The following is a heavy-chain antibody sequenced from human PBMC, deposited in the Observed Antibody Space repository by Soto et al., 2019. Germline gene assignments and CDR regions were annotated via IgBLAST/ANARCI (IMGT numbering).Heavy chain of an antibody. V-gene: IGHV1-69*02. CDR2: IIPILGIA. Sequence: QVQLVQSGAEVKKPGSSVKVSCKASGGTFSSYTISWVRQAPGQGLEWMGRIIPILGIANYAQKFQGRVTITADKSTSTAYMELSSLRSEDTAVYYCSITYCSGGSCSGQTSYYYGMDVWGQGTTVPVSS. CDR3: SITYCSGGSCSGQTSYYYGMDV. D-gene: IGHD2-15*01. CDR1: GGTFSSYT. J-gene: IGHJ6*02.